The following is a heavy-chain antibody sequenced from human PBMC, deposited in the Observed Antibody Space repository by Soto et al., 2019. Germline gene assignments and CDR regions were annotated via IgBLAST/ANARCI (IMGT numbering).Heavy chain of an antibody. V-gene: IGHV3-33*01. Sequence: QVQLVESGGGVVQPGRSLRLSCAASGFTFSSYAMHWVRQAPGKGLEWVAVIWYDGSNKYYADSVKGRFTISRDNSKNTLYLQMNSLRAEDTAVYYCARDGSGILYGMDVWGQGTTVTVSS. J-gene: IGHJ6*02. D-gene: IGHD3-10*01. CDR1: GFTFSSYA. CDR3: ARDGSGILYGMDV. CDR2: IWYDGSNK.